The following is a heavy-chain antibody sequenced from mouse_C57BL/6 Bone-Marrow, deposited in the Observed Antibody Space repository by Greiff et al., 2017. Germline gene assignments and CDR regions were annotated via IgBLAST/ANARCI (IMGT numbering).Heavy chain of an antibody. CDR2: IDPENGDT. D-gene: IGHD1-1*01. J-gene: IGHJ3*01. CDR1: GFYIKYDY. V-gene: IGHV14-4*01. Sequence: DVKLQESGAELVRPGASVKLSCTASGFYIKYDYMHWVKQRPEQGLEWIGWIDPENGDTKYASKFQDKATITADTSSNSAYLQLSSLTSEDTAVYYCTTSDGSTYGGAYWGQGTLVTVSA. CDR3: TTSDGSTYGGAY.